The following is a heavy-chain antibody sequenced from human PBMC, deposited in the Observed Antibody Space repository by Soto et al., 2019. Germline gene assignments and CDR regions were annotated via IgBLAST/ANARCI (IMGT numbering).Heavy chain of an antibody. V-gene: IGHV3-15*07. CDR3: TPLALKFNSDLYPLSD. CDR2: IKSETDGGTI. J-gene: IGHJ4*02. Sequence: EVQLVESGGGLVKPGGSLRLSCAGSGFTFSNVWMNWVRQAPGEGLECVGRIKSETDGGTIDYDAPVKGRFTISRDDSNYTLYLQMNSRNTEPTTTYYCTPLALKFNSDLYPLSDRGQGTRVTVSS. D-gene: IGHD6-19*01. CDR1: GFTFSNVW.